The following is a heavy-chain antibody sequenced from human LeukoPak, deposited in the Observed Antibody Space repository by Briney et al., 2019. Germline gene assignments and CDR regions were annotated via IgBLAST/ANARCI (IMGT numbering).Heavy chain of an antibody. J-gene: IGHJ3*02. CDR1: GGTISNYY. Sequence: KPSETLSFTCTGSGGTISNYYWSWIRQPPGKGLEWIAYIDYSGSTNYNPSLKSRVTISVDASKNQFSLNLRSVTPADTAVYYCARDRRRDLLHAFDIWGQGTMVTVSS. V-gene: IGHV4-59*01. CDR2: IDYSGST. CDR3: ARDRRRDLLHAFDI. D-gene: IGHD1-26*01.